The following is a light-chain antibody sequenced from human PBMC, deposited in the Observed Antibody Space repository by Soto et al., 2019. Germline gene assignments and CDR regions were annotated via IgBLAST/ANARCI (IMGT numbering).Light chain of an antibody. V-gene: IGKV3-15*01. CDR2: GAS. CDR1: QSVRTK. J-gene: IGKJ5*01. Sequence: ILITQSPDTGYAAPREGSTLSCVASQSVRTKLAWYQQKAGQAPRLLIYGASTRATGIPDRFSGSGSGTEFTLTISSLQSEDFAVYYCQQYNSWPPITFGQGTRLEIK. CDR3: QQYNSWPPIT.